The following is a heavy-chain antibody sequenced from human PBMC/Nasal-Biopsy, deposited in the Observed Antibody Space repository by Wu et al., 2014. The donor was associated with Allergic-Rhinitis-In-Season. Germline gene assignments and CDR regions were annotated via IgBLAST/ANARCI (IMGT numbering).Heavy chain of an antibody. CDR2: IKQDESEK. V-gene: IGHV3-7*03. J-gene: IGHJ6*02. CDR3: AKEQSRYGSETKHFYGMDV. Sequence: LRLSCAASGITLGTYWMSWVRQVPGKGLEWVANIKQDESEKHYVDSVKGRFTISRDNAKSSLDLQMNSLGPEDTAVYYCAKEQSRYGSETKHFYGMDVWGQGTTVTVSS. CDR1: GITLGTYW. D-gene: IGHD3-10*01.